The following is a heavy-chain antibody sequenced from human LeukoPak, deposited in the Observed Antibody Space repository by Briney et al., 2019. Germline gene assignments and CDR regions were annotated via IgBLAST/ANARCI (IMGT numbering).Heavy chain of an antibody. D-gene: IGHD3-22*01. J-gene: IGHJ5*02. CDR2: MNPNSGNT. Sequence: ASVKVSCKASGYTFTSYGISWVRQAPGQGLEWMGWMNPNSGNTGYAQKFQGRVTMTRNTSISTAYMELSSLRSEDTAVYYCARGPYYYDSSGYYYSGANWFDPWGQGTLVTVSS. CDR3: ARGPYYYDSSGYYYSGANWFDP. CDR1: GYTFTSYG. V-gene: IGHV1-8*02.